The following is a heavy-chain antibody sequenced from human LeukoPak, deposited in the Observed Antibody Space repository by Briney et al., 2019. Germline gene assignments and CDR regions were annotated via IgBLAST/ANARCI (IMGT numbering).Heavy chain of an antibody. V-gene: IGHV4-59*08. CDR2: ISNTGTT. CDR1: GGSISSHY. D-gene: IGHD3-16*01. Sequence: SETLSLTCAVSGGSISSHYWTWIRQPPGKGLEWIGYISNTGTTTYNPSLWSRLTMSMETYRNQFSLKLRSVTAADTAVYFCARHVRDFVWGTYLDFWGQGALVTVSS. J-gene: IGHJ4*02. CDR3: ARHVRDFVWGTYLDF.